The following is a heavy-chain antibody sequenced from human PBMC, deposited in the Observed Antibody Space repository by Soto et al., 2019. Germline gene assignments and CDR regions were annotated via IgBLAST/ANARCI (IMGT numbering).Heavy chain of an antibody. V-gene: IGHV1-18*01. CDR1: GYTFSTYD. Sequence: ASVKVSCKASGYTFSTYDISWVRQAPGQGLEWMGWISGNNGNTNYAQNVQDRVTMTTDTSTNTAYMELRSLRSDDTAVYYCARERRRPYYDILTGYFPFDYWGQGTLITVSS. J-gene: IGHJ4*02. CDR2: ISGNNGNT. CDR3: ARERRRPYYDILTGYFPFDY. D-gene: IGHD3-9*01.